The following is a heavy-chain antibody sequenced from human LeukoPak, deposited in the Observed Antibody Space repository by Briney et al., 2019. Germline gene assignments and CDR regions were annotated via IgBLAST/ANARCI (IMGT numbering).Heavy chain of an antibody. V-gene: IGHV4-34*01. D-gene: IGHD5-24*01. Sequence: SETLSLTCAVYGGSFSDYYWSWIRQPPGKGLEWIGEINHSGSPNYNPSLKSRVSISVDTSKNQISLKLSSVTAADTAVYYCATTRNLCSWFDPWGQGTLVTVSS. CDR3: ATTRNLCSWFDP. CDR2: INHSGSP. CDR1: GGSFSDYY. J-gene: IGHJ5*02.